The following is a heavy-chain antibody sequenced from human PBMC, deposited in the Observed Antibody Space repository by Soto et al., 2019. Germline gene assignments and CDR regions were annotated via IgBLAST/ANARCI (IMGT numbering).Heavy chain of an antibody. CDR1: GLTFSSDA. CDR3: ATDSYRIAARLPYYYYGMDV. J-gene: IGHJ6*02. D-gene: IGHD6-6*01. Sequence: PGGSLRLSCAASGLTFSSDAMSWGRQAPGKGLELVSAISGSGGSTYYADSVKGRFTTSRDNSKNTMYLQMISLRAEDTAVYYCATDSYRIAARLPYYYYGMDVWGQGTTVTVSS. V-gene: IGHV3-23*01. CDR2: ISGSGGST.